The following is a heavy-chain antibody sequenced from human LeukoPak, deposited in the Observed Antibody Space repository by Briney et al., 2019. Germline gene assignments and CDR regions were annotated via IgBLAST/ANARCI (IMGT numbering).Heavy chain of an antibody. V-gene: IGHV3-30*18. J-gene: IGHJ4*02. D-gene: IGHD2-2*01. CDR1: GFTFSSYG. CDR2: MSYDGSRK. Sequence: PGGSLRLSCAASGFTFSSYGMHWVRQAPGKGLEWVAVMSYDGSRKYYADSVKGRITISRDNSKNTLDLQMNSLRAEDTAVYYCAKDQRGHHCSSSTCFAYFFDYWGQGTLVTVSS. CDR3: AKDQRGHHCSSSTCFAYFFDY.